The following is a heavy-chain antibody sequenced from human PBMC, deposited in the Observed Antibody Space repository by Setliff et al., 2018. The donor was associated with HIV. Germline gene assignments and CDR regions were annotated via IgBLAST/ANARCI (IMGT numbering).Heavy chain of an antibody. CDR2: IYYTGVT. CDR1: GGSISSRNHY. V-gene: IGHV4-39*07. D-gene: IGHD3-16*01. CDR3: AKRTFGSGRLDP. Sequence: SETLSLTCTVSGGSISSRNHYWGWIRQPPGKGLEWIGSIYYTGVTYYNPSLRSRVTISMDTSKNQFSLNLNSVTATDTAVYYCAKRTFGSGRLDPWGQGTLVTVSS. J-gene: IGHJ5*02.